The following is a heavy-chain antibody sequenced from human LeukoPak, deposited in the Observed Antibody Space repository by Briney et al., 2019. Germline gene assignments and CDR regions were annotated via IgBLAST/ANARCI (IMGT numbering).Heavy chain of an antibody. D-gene: IGHD6-19*01. CDR2: ISSSSSYI. CDR3: ARALAVVGTDYCFDY. CDR1: GFTFSSYS. J-gene: IGHJ4*02. V-gene: IGHV3-21*01. Sequence: GGSLRLSCAASGFTFSSYSMNWVRQAPGKGLEWVSSISSSSSYIYYADSVKGRFTISRDNAKNSLYLQMDSLRAEDTAVYYCARALAVVGTDYCFDYWGQGTLVTVSS.